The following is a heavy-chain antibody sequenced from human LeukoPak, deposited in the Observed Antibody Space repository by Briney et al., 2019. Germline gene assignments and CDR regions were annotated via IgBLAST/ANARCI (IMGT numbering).Heavy chain of an antibody. CDR1: GFTVSSNY. J-gene: IGHJ3*02. CDR2: IYSGGST. Sequence: PGGSLRLSCAASGFTVSSNYMSWVRQAPGKGLEWVSLIYSGGSTYYADSVKGRFTISRDNSKNTLYLQMNSLGAEDTAVYYCARSQWELRSGDAFDIWGQGTMVTVSS. V-gene: IGHV3-53*01. CDR3: ARSQWELRSGDAFDI. D-gene: IGHD1-26*01.